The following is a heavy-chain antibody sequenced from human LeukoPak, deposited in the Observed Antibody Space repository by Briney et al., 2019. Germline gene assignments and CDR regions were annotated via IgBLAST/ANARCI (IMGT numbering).Heavy chain of an antibody. CDR2: IYTSGST. CDR3: ASQMTTVTTSFDY. J-gene: IGHJ4*02. Sequence: SETLSLTCTVSGGSISSYYWSWVRQPAGKGLEGVGRIYTSGSTNYNPSLTSGVTISVETCKKQFSLKLSSVTAADPAVYYCASQMTTVTTSFDYWGQGTLVTVSS. V-gene: IGHV4-4*07. D-gene: IGHD4-17*01. CDR1: GGSISSYY.